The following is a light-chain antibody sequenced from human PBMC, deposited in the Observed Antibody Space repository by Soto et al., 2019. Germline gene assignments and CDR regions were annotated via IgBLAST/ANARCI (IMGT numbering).Light chain of an antibody. CDR2: GAS. CDR1: QSVSSRY. V-gene: IGKV3-20*01. J-gene: IGKJ1*01. Sequence: EMVLTQSPGTLSLSPGERATLSCRASQSVSSRYVAWYQQKPGQAPRLLIYGASSRATGIPDRFSGSGSGTDFTLPISGVEPEDFSLYYSQQYAASHKWSCGQGTKVEIK. CDR3: QQYAASHKWS.